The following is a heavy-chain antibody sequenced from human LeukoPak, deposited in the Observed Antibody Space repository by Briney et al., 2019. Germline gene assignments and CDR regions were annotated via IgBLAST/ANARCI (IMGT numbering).Heavy chain of an antibody. Sequence: PSETLSLTCAVYGGSFSGYYWSWIRQPPGKGLEWIGEINHSGSTNYNPSLKSRVTISVDTSKNQFSLKLSSVTAADTAVYYCASGPTAFGDYVWGSYRFRYFDYWGQGTLVTVSS. V-gene: IGHV4-34*01. CDR1: GGSFSGYY. CDR2: INHSGST. CDR3: ASGPTAFGDYVWGSYRFRYFDY. J-gene: IGHJ4*02. D-gene: IGHD3-16*02.